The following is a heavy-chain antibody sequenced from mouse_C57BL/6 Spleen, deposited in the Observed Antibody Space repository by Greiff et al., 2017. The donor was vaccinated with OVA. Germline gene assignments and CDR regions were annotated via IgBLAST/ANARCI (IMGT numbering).Heavy chain of an antibody. D-gene: IGHD1-1*01. CDR3: ARGGITTVVHYAMDY. CDR2: LYPGDGDT. J-gene: IGHJ4*01. CDR1: GYAFSSSW. V-gene: IGHV1-82*01. Sequence: QVQLQQSGPELVKPGASVKISCKASGYAFSSSWMNWVKQRPGKGLEWIGRLYPGDGDTNYNGKFKGKATLTADKSSSTAYMQLSSLTSEDSAVYFCARGGITTVVHYAMDYWGQGTSVTVSS.